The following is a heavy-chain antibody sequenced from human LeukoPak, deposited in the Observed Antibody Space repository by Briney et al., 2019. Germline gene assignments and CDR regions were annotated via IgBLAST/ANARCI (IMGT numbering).Heavy chain of an antibody. D-gene: IGHD1-26*01. CDR3: ARDGTFRLDY. CDR2: IKQDGSDK. J-gene: IGHJ4*02. Sequence: GGSLRLSCAASGFSFSSHWMTWVRQAPGKGLEWVANIKQDGSDKNHVDSVKGRFTISRDNAKNTLYLQMNSLRAEDTALYYCARDGTFRLDYWGQGTLVSVSS. V-gene: IGHV3-7*05. CDR1: GFSFSSHW.